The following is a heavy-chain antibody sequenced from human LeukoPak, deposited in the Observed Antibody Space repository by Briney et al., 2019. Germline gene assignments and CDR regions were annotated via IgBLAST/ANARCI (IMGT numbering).Heavy chain of an antibody. CDR3: ARGVATVTTLGEVGPV. V-gene: IGHV3-66*01. J-gene: IGHJ4*02. CDR1: GFNVSGNY. D-gene: IGHD4-17*01. CDR2: LYSGGRT. Sequence: PGGSLRLSCAVSGFNVSGNYMSWVRQAPGKGLEWVSVLYSGGRTYHADTVKGRFTISRDTSKNTLYLQMNNLRAEDTAVYYCARGVATVTTLGEVGPVWGQGTLVTVSS.